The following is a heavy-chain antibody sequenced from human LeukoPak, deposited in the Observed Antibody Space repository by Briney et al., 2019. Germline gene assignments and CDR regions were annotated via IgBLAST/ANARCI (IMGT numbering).Heavy chain of an antibody. Sequence: SETLSLTRTVSGGSISSSSYYWGWIRQPPGKGLEWIGSIYYSGSPYYNPSLKSRITISADTSRNQFSLKLTSVTAADTAVYYCAREVTVSSLDDAFDMWGQGTVVTVSS. V-gene: IGHV4-39*07. CDR3: AREVTVSSLDDAFDM. CDR1: GGSISSSSYY. D-gene: IGHD2-21*02. J-gene: IGHJ3*02. CDR2: IYYSGSP.